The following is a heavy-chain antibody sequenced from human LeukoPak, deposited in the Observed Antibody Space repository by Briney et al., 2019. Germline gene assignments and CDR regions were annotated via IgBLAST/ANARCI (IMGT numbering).Heavy chain of an antibody. CDR3: ARTVKGVQLERHRWFDY. Sequence: SGTLSLTCAVSGGSISSSNWWSWVRQPPGKGLEWIGEIYHSGSTNYNPSLKSRVTISVDKSKNQFSLKLSSVTAADTAVYYCARTVKGVQLERHRWFDYWGQGTLVTVPS. J-gene: IGHJ4*02. V-gene: IGHV4-4*02. CDR1: GGSISSSNW. D-gene: IGHD1-1*01. CDR2: IYHSGST.